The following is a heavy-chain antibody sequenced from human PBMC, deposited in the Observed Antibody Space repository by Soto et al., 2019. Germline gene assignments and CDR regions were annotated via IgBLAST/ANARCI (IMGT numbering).Heavy chain of an antibody. Sequence: PSETLSLTCTVSGGSISSYYWSWIRQPPGKGLEWIGYIYYSGSTNYNPSLKSRVTISVDTSKNQFSLKLSSVTAADMAVYYCARHGPIAAAGTVFDYWGQGTLVTVSS. CDR2: IYYSGST. CDR3: ARHGPIAAAGTVFDY. CDR1: GGSISSYY. V-gene: IGHV4-59*08. J-gene: IGHJ4*02. D-gene: IGHD6-13*01.